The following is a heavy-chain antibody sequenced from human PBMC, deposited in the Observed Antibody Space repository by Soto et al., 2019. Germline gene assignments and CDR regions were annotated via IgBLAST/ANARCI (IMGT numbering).Heavy chain of an antibody. CDR1: NGYINSGGFY. J-gene: IGHJ5*02. D-gene: IGHD6-13*01. V-gene: IGHV4-31*03. CDR2: ILHSGST. Sequence: QVQLQESGPGLLKPSQTLSLTCNVSNGYINSGGFYWSWIRQHPGKGLEWIGYILHSGSTLYNPTLNTRVTLSAAPSKNQLSLNLRSVTVADPAVYYCARGGIAGHWFDPWGQGILVTVSS. CDR3: ARGGIAGHWFDP.